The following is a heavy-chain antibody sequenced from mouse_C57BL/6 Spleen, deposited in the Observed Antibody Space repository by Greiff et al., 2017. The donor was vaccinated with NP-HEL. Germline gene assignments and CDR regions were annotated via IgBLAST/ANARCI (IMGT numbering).Heavy chain of an antibody. CDR1: GYTFTSYG. CDR3: ARGEGYHFDY. Sequence: VKLMESGAELARPGASVKLSCKASGYTFTSYGISWVKQRTGQGLEWIGEIYPRSGNTYYNEKFKGKATLTADKSSSTAYMELRSLTSEDSAVYFCARGEGYHFDYWGQGTTLTVSS. J-gene: IGHJ2*01. D-gene: IGHD2-2*01. CDR2: IYPRSGNT. V-gene: IGHV1-81*01.